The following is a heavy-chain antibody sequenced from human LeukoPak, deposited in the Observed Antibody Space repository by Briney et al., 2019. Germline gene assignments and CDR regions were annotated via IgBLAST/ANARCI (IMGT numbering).Heavy chain of an antibody. Sequence: SETLSLTCTVSGGSISSHYWSWIRQPPGKGLEWIGYIYYSGSTNYNPSLKSRVTISVDTSKSQFSLKLSSVTAADTAVYYCARSRIAVAGTEAYYYYYMDVWGKGTTVTVSS. CDR1: GGSISSHY. J-gene: IGHJ6*03. D-gene: IGHD6-19*01. V-gene: IGHV4-59*11. CDR3: ARSRIAVAGTEAYYYYYMDV. CDR2: IYYSGST.